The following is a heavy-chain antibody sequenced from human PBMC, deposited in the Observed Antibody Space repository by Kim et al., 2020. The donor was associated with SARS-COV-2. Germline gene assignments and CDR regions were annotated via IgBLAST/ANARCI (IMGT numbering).Heavy chain of an antibody. CDR3: AILERGGSYYGAFDI. Sequence: SVKVSCKASGGTFSSYAISWVRQAPGQGLEWMGRIIPILGIANYAQKFQGRVTITADKSTSTAYMELSSLRSEDTAVYYCAILERGGSYYGAFDIWGQGTMVTVSS. J-gene: IGHJ3*02. D-gene: IGHD1-26*01. CDR1: GGTFSSYA. CDR2: IIPILGIA. V-gene: IGHV1-69*04.